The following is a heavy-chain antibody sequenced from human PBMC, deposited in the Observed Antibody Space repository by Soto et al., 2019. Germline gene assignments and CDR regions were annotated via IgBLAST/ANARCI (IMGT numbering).Heavy chain of an antibody. CDR1: GGTLNNYA. CDR2: ILPVSAPP. J-gene: IGHJ4*02. CDR3: ATDSNYDVSNSF. D-gene: IGHD3-3*01. V-gene: IGHV1-69*13. Sequence: SVKVSCKASGGTLNNYAINWVRQAPGQGLEWMGGILPVSAPPDYAQKFQGRVSITADHSTSTVYMELSRLKSDDTAVYFCATDSNYDVSNSFWGQGTLVTVS.